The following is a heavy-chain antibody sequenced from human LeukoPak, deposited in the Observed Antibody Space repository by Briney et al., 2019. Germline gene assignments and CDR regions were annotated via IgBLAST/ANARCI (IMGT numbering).Heavy chain of an antibody. CDR2: ISSSSSYI. CDR1: GFTFSSYS. D-gene: IGHD6-19*01. V-gene: IGHV3-21*01. Sequence: GGSLRLSCAASGFTFSSYSMNWVRQAPGKGLEWVSSISSSSSYIYYADSVKGRFTISRDNAKNSLYLQMNSLRAEDTAVYYCARAKIAVAGTLFDYWGQGTLVTVSS. J-gene: IGHJ4*02. CDR3: ARAKIAVAGTLFDY.